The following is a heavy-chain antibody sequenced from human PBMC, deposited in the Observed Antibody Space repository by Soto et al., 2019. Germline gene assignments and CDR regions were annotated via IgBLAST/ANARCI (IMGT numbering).Heavy chain of an antibody. V-gene: IGHV4-39*01. J-gene: IGHJ4*02. D-gene: IGHD6-13*01. CDR3: ASPSGMAAAGTPDY. CDR1: GGSISSSNYY. Sequence: HLQLQESGPGLAKPSETLSLTGTVSGGSISSSNYYWSWVRQPPAKGLEWIGSVYYSGSTYYNPSLKIRVTISVDTSKNQFSLKLSSVTAADTAMYYCASPSGMAAAGTPDYWGQGTLITVSS. CDR2: VYYSGST.